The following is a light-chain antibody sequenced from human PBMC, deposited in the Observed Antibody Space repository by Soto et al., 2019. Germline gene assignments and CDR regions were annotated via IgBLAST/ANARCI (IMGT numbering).Light chain of an antibody. CDR1: QTISTY. J-gene: IGKJ2*01. V-gene: IGKV1-39*01. CDR2: AAS. Sequence: DIQMTQSPSSLSASVGDRVTITCRASQTISTYLNWYQQNPGKAPKLLIYAASNLQSGVPSRFSGSGSGTDFTLTINSLQPEDFATYYCQHSFNIPYTFGQGTKLEI. CDR3: QHSFNIPYT.